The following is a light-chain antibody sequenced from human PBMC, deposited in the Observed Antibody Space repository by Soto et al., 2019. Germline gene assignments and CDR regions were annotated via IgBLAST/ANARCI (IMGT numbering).Light chain of an antibody. CDR1: QSISSW. CDR2: KAS. Sequence: DIQMTQSPSTLSASVGDRVTITCRASQSISSWLAWYQQKPGKAPNLLIYKASSLESGVPSRFSGSGSGPEFTLTISSLQPDDFATYYCQQYNSYSRTFGQGTKLEIK. J-gene: IGKJ2*01. V-gene: IGKV1-5*03. CDR3: QQYNSYSRT.